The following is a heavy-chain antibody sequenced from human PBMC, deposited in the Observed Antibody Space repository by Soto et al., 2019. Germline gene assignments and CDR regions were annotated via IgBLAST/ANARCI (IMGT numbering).Heavy chain of an antibody. D-gene: IGHD6-13*01. J-gene: IGHJ5*02. CDR2: IHDSGNT. Sequence: SETLSRTCNVSGGSMTNYFWSWIRQPPGKGLEWIGYIHDSGNTNYNPSLKSRVFISVDTSRNQFSLKLSSVTAADTAVYYCARVEAQQQLGNWFDPWGQGTLVTV. CDR3: ARVEAQQQLGNWFDP. V-gene: IGHV4-59*01. CDR1: GGSMTNYF.